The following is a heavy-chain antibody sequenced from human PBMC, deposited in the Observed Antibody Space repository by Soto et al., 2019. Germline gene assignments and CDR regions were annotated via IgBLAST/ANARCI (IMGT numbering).Heavy chain of an antibody. Sequence: ASVKVSCKASGYTFTRYTMNWVRQAPGQRLEWMGWINPDNGNTKSSQKFQDRVIITRDTPASTAYTDLSSLRSEDTAVYYCARGIATGQLDPWGQGTLVTVSS. CDR1: GYTFTRYT. D-gene: IGHD2-15*01. J-gene: IGHJ5*02. CDR3: ARGIATGQLDP. V-gene: IGHV1-3*01. CDR2: INPDNGNT.